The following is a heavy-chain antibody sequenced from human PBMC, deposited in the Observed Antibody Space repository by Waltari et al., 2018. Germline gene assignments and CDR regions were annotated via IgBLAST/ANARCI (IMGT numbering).Heavy chain of an antibody. Sequence: QVRLVQSGAEMKKRGASVKVSCAAAECTFTGYFLHWVRQAPGQGLEWMARINPNSGGTNYAQKFQGRVTLTRDKSINTAYMDLSRLTSDDTGMYYCATWRENAFDVWGQGTMVTVST. J-gene: IGHJ3*01. CDR3: ATWRENAFDV. CDR2: INPNSGGT. CDR1: ECTFTGYF. D-gene: IGHD1-1*01. V-gene: IGHV1-2*05.